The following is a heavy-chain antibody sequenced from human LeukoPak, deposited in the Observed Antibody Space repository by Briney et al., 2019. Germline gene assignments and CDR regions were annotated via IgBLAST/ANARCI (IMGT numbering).Heavy chain of an antibody. CDR1: GLTFGSYS. V-gene: IGHV3-21*01. Sequence: PGGSLRLSCAASGLTFGSYSMNWVRQAPGKGLEWVSSISSSSSYIYYADSVKGRFTISRDNAKNSLYLQMNSLRAEDTAVYYCARVGYCSSTSCYTSFYYYGMDVWGQGTTVTVSS. D-gene: IGHD2-2*02. CDR2: ISSSSSYI. CDR3: ARVGYCSSTSCYTSFYYYGMDV. J-gene: IGHJ6*02.